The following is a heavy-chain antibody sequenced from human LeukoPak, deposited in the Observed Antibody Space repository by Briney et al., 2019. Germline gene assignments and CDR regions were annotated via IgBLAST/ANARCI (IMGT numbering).Heavy chain of an antibody. Sequence: ASVKVSCKASGYTFTSYGISWVRQAPGQGLEWMGWISAYNGNTNYAQKLQGRVTITTDTSTSTAYMELRSLRSDDTAVYYCARDPSGSYYGMDVWGQGTTVTVSS. CDR1: GYTFTSYG. D-gene: IGHD1-26*01. CDR2: ISAYNGNT. V-gene: IGHV1-18*01. J-gene: IGHJ6*02. CDR3: ARDPSGSYYGMDV.